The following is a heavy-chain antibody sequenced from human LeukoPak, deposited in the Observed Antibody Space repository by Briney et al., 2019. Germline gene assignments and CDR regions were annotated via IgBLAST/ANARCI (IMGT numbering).Heavy chain of an antibody. CDR2: INPSGGST. CDR1: GYTFTSYY. D-gene: IGHD4-17*01. Sequence: ASVKVSCKASGYTFTSYYMHWVRQAPGQGLEWMGIINPSGGSTSYAQKFQGRVTMTTDMSTSTVYMELSSLRSEDTAVYYCARDPTNGDYVVAWFDPWGQGTLVTVSS. V-gene: IGHV1-46*01. CDR3: ARDPTNGDYVVAWFDP. J-gene: IGHJ5*02.